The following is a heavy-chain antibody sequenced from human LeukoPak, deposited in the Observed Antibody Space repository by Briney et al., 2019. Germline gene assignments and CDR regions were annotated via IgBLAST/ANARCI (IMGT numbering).Heavy chain of an antibody. CDR2: FDPEDGET. J-gene: IGHJ4*02. CDR3: ARVHIPVVTAIRAFRRGGGAEFDY. CDR1: GYTLTELS. D-gene: IGHD2-21*02. V-gene: IGHV1-24*01. Sequence: GASVKVSCKVSGYTLTELSMHWVRQAPGKGLEWMGGFDPEDGETIYAQKFQGRVTMTEDTSTDTAYMELRSLRSDDTAVYYCARVHIPVVTAIRAFRRGGGAEFDYWGQGTLVTVSS.